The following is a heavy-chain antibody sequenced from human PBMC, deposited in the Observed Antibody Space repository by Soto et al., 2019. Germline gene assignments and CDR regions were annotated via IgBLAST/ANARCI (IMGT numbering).Heavy chain of an antibody. D-gene: IGHD2-2*01. V-gene: IGHV3-30*18. Sequence: GGSLRLSCAASGFTFSSYGMHWVRQAPGKGLEWVAVISYDGSNKYYADSVKGRFTISRDNSKNTLYLQMNSLRAEDTAVYYCAKEGGGSSVLDQLLEFYYYYYGMDVWGQGTTVTVSS. J-gene: IGHJ6*02. CDR1: GFTFSSYG. CDR2: ISYDGSNK. CDR3: AKEGGGSSVLDQLLEFYYYYYGMDV.